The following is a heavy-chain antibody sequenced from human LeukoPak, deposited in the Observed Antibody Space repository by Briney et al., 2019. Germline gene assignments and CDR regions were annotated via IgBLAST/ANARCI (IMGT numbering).Heavy chain of an antibody. CDR3: ARDPGGTWIKGWFDP. CDR1: GGSISSYY. CDR2: IYYSGST. V-gene: IGHV4-59*01. D-gene: IGHD5-12*01. J-gene: IGHJ5*02. Sequence: SETLSLTCTVSGGSISSYYWSWIRQPPGKGLEWIGYIYYSGSTNYNPSLKSRVTISVDTSKNQFSLKLSSVTAADTAVYYCARDPGGTWIKGWFDPWGQGTLVTVSS.